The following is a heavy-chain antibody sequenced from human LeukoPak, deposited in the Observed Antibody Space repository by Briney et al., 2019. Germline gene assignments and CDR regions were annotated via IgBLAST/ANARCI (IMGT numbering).Heavy chain of an antibody. Sequence: ASVKVSCKVSGYTLTELSMHWVRQAPGKGLEWMGGFDPEDGETIYAQKFQGRVTMTEDKSTDTAYMELSSLRSEDTAVYYCATDRLGTIFEGFDPWGQGTLVTVSS. D-gene: IGHD3-3*01. J-gene: IGHJ5*02. CDR2: FDPEDGET. CDR3: ATDRLGTIFEGFDP. CDR1: GYTLTELS. V-gene: IGHV1-24*01.